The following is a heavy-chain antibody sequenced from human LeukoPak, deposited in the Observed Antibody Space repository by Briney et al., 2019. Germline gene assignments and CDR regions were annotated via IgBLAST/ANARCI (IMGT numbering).Heavy chain of an antibody. Sequence: PGGSLRLSCAASGFTFSSYAMSWVRQAPGKGLEWVSAISGSGGSTYYADSVKGRFTISRDNSKNTLYLQMNSLRAEDTAVYYCAKEEGYSYGYSNLYYFDYWGQGTLVTVSS. V-gene: IGHV3-23*01. D-gene: IGHD5-18*01. CDR3: AKEEGYSYGYSNLYYFDY. CDR1: GFTFSSYA. CDR2: ISGSGGST. J-gene: IGHJ4*02.